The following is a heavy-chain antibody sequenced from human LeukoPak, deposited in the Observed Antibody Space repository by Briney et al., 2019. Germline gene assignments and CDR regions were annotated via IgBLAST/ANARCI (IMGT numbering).Heavy chain of an antibody. D-gene: IGHD6-13*01. CDR3: ARDSKYSSSWPNYYYGMDV. Sequence: ASVKVSCKASGYTFTSYGISWVRQAPGQGLEWMGWISAYNGNTNYAQKLQGRVTMTTDTSTSTAYMELRSMRSDDTAVYYCARDSKYSSSWPNYYYGMDVWGQGTTVTVSS. J-gene: IGHJ6*02. V-gene: IGHV1-18*01. CDR1: GYTFTSYG. CDR2: ISAYNGNT.